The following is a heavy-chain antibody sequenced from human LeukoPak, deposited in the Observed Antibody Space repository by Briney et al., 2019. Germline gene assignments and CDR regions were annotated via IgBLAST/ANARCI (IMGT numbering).Heavy chain of an antibody. V-gene: IGHV4-59*01. CDR3: ARGPSPYYYDSSGYSD. CDR2: IYYSGST. J-gene: IGHJ4*02. Sequence: SENLSRNCTVSGGSISSYYWSWIRQPPGKGLEWIGYIYYSGSTNYNPSLKSLVTISVDTSKNQFSLKLSSVTAADTAVYYCARGPSPYYYDSSGYSDWGQGTLVTVSS. CDR1: GGSISSYY. D-gene: IGHD3-22*01.